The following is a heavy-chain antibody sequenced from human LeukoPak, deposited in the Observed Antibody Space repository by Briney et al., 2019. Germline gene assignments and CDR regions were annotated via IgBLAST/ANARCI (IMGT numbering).Heavy chain of an antibody. V-gene: IGHV3-23*01. D-gene: IGHD6-19*01. CDR2: IVGDSSKT. Sequence: GGSLRLSCAISGLTFHDYAMTWVRQAPGKGLEWVSTIVGDSSKTYYADSVKGRFTVSRDNSKNTLYLQMNSLRAEDTAVYYCARSPRYSSGWYNYWGQGTLVTVSS. CDR3: ARSPRYSSGWYNY. CDR1: GLTFHDYA. J-gene: IGHJ4*02.